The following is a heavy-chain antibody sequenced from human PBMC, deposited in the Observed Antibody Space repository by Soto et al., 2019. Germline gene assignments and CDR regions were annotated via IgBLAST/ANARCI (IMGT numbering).Heavy chain of an antibody. J-gene: IGHJ4*02. CDR3: AKETTRFAVPPALDY. CDR1: GYTFNNYA. CDR2: ISYDGRNT. V-gene: IGHV3-30*18. D-gene: IGHD1-1*01. Sequence: GGSLRLSCEASGYTFNNYAMHWVRLAAGKGLEWVAGISYDGRNTFYADSVKGRFTISRDNSKNTLSLQMNSLIAEDTAVYYCAKETTRFAVPPALDYWGQGTLVTVSS.